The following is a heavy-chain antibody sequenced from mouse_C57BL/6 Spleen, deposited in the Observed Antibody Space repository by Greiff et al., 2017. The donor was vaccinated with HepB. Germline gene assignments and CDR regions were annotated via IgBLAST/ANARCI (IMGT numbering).Heavy chain of an antibody. Sequence: EVQLQQSGPELVKPGASVKIPCKASGYTFTDYNMDWVKQSHGKSLEWIGDINPNNGGTIYNQKFKGKATLTVDKSSSTAYMELRSLTSEDTAVYYCATGPYYYGSRPRFAYWGQGTLVTVSA. D-gene: IGHD1-1*01. J-gene: IGHJ3*01. V-gene: IGHV1-18*01. CDR3: ATGPYYYGSRPRFAY. CDR2: INPNNGGT. CDR1: GYTFTDYN.